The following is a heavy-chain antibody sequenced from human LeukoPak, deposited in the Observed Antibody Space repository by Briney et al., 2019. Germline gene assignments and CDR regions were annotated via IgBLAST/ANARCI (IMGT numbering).Heavy chain of an antibody. Sequence: PGRSLRLSCAASGFTFSSYGMHWVRQAPGKGLEWVAVIWYDGSNKYYADSVKGRFTISRDNSKNTLYLQMNSLRPEDTAVYYCAKDWFDQRRSGYLYYYGMDVWGQGTTVTVSS. CDR1: GFTFSSYG. V-gene: IGHV3-33*06. CDR2: IWYDGSNK. CDR3: AKDWFDQRRSGYLYYYGMDV. J-gene: IGHJ6*02. D-gene: IGHD3-22*01.